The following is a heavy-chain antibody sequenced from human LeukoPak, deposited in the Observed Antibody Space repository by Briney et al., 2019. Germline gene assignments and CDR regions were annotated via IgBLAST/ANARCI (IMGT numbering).Heavy chain of an antibody. CDR3: ARTVAGLPLDAFDI. CDR1: GFTFSSYE. V-gene: IGHV3-48*03. J-gene: IGHJ3*02. CDR2: ISISCSTI. Sequence: PGGSLILSCAAFGFTFSSYEMNWVRQAPGKGLDWVSFISISCSTIYYADSVKGRFTISRDNAKNPLYLQMNSLRAEDTAVYYCARTVAGLPLDAFDIWGQGTMVTVSS. D-gene: IGHD6-19*01.